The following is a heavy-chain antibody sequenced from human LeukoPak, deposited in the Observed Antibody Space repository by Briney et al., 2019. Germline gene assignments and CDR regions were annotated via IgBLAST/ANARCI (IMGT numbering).Heavy chain of an antibody. CDR1: GFTFSSYA. J-gene: IGHJ4*02. CDR3: AKDLEQWLMYYFDY. V-gene: IGHV3-23*01. D-gene: IGHD6-19*01. CDR2: ISGSGGST. Sequence: PGGSLRLSCAASGFTFSSYAMSWVRQAPGKGLEWVSAISGSGGSTYYADSVKGRFTVSRDNSKNTLYLQMNSLRAEDTAVYYCAKDLEQWLMYYFDYWGQGTLVTVSS.